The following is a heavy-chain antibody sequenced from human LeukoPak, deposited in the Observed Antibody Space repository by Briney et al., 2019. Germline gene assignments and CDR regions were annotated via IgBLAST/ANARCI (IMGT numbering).Heavy chain of an antibody. J-gene: IGHJ4*02. CDR2: ISAYNGNT. CDR1: GYTXTSYG. Sequence: ASVKVSCKASGYTXTSYGISWVRQAPGQGLGWMGWISAYNGNTNYAQKLQGRVTMTTDTSTSTAYMELRSLRSDDTAVYYCARVEVRGVIIPDHFDYWGQGTLVTVSS. D-gene: IGHD3-10*01. CDR3: ARVEVRGVIIPDHFDY. V-gene: IGHV1-18*01.